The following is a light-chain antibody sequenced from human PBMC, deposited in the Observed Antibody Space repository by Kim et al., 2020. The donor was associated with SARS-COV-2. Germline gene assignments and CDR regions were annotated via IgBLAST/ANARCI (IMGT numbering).Light chain of an antibody. CDR3: QQSYNTPHT. V-gene: IGKV1-39*01. Sequence: DIQMTQSPSSLSASVGDRVTITCRASQSISSYLNWYQQKPGKAPKLLIYAASSLQSGVPSRFSGSGSGTDFTLTISSLQPEDFATYYCQQSYNTPHTFGGGTKVDIK. CDR1: QSISSY. CDR2: AAS. J-gene: IGKJ4*01.